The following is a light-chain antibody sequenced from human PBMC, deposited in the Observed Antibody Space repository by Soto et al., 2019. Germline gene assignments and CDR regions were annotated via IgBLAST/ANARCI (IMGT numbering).Light chain of an antibody. V-gene: IGKV3-15*01. CDR1: QSVSNN. CDR2: GAS. Sequence: EIEMTQSPATLSVSPGERATLSCRASQSVSNNLAWYQQQPGQAPRLLIYGASTRATGITARFSGSESGTEFTLTISSLQSEDFAVYYCQQYNNWPLTFGGGTKVEIK. J-gene: IGKJ4*01. CDR3: QQYNNWPLT.